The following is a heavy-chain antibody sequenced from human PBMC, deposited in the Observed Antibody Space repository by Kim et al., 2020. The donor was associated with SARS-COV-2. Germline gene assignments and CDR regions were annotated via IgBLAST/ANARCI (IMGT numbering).Heavy chain of an antibody. V-gene: IGHV3-30*18. CDR2: ISYDGSNK. CDR3: AKVDQPAFGESNPYYYGMDV. CDR1: GFTFSSYG. Sequence: GGSLRLSCAASGFTFSSYGMHWVRQAPGKGLEWVAVISYDGSNKYYADSVKGRFTISRDNSKNTLYLQMNSLRAEDTAVYYCAKVDQPAFGESNPYYYGMDVWGQGTPVTVSS. J-gene: IGHJ6*02. D-gene: IGHD3-10*01.